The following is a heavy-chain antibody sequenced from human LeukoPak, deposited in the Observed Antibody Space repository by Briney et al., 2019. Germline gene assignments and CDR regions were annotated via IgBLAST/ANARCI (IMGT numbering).Heavy chain of an antibody. CDR1: GGSFSGYY. V-gene: IGHV4-34*01. CDR3: APLHDYGDYGALYYGMDV. Sequence: PSETLSLTCAVYGGSFSGYYWSWIRQPPGKGLEWIGEINHSGSTNYNPSLKSQVTISVDTSKNQFSLKLSSVTAADTAVYYCAPLHDYGDYGALYYGMDVWGQGTTVTVSS. J-gene: IGHJ6*02. CDR2: INHSGST. D-gene: IGHD4-17*01.